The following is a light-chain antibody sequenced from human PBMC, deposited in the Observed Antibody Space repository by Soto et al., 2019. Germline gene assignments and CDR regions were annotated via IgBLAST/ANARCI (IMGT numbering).Light chain of an antibody. V-gene: IGKV3-20*01. CDR1: QSVFNY. Sequence: EIVLTQSPATLSLSPGERATLSCRASQSVFNYLAWYQQKPGQAPRLLIHGAYTRAPGIPDRFSGSGSGTDFTLTINRVEPEDSAVYYCLQYGRSPTFGPGTKVDTK. CDR3: LQYGRSPT. CDR2: GAY. J-gene: IGKJ3*01.